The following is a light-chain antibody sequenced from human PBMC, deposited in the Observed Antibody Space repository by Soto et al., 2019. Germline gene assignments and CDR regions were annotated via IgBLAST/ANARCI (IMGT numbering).Light chain of an antibody. CDR1: QNIGDW. CDR3: QHYNSYSEA. J-gene: IGKJ1*01. CDR2: KAS. Sequence: DIQMTQSPSTLSASVGDRVTIACRASQNIGDWLAWYQQKPGKAPKLLIYKASTLKGGVPSRFSGSGSGTEFTLTISSLQPDDFATYYCQHYNSYSEAFGQGTKVDIK. V-gene: IGKV1-5*03.